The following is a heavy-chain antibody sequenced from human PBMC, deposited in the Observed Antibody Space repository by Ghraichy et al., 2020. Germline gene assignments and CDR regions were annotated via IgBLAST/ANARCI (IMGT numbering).Heavy chain of an antibody. J-gene: IGHJ6*03. D-gene: IGHD3-10*01. CDR3: ARMPITMVRGVIAMATKTSDYYYYYYMDV. CDR2: IYYSGST. V-gene: IGHV4-28*01. Sequence: SETLSLTCAVSGYSISSSNWWGWIRQPPGKGLEWIGYIYYSGSTYYNPSLKSRVTMSVDTSKNQFSLKLSSVTAGDTAVYYCARMPITMVRGVIAMATKTSDYYYYYYMDVWGKGTTVTVSS. CDR1: GYSISSSNW.